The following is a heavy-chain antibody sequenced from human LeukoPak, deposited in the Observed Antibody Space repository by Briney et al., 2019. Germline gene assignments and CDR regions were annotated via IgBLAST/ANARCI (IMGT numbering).Heavy chain of an antibody. Sequence: SETLSLTCTVSGGSISGSNYYWGWIRQPPGKGLECIGSMYYSGSTFYNPPLKSRVTISVDTSKNHFSLKLRSVTAADTAVYYCVRLNGGYYEAIFDYWGQGTLVTVSS. V-gene: IGHV4-39*02. D-gene: IGHD3-22*01. CDR2: MYYSGST. J-gene: IGHJ4*02. CDR3: VRLNGGYYEAIFDY. CDR1: GGSISGSNYY.